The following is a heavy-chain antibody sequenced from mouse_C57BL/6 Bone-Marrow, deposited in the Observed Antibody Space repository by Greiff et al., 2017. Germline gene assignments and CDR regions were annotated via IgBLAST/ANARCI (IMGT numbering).Heavy chain of an antibody. CDR3: ASSIYDYGWFAY. Sequence: EVMLVESGGGLVKPGGSLKLSCSASGFTFSDYGMHCVRQAPEKGLEWVAYISSGSSTIYYADTVTCRFTISRDNAKNTLFLQMTSLRSEDTAMYYCASSIYDYGWFAYWGQGTLVTVSA. D-gene: IGHD1-1*01. J-gene: IGHJ3*01. CDR2: ISSGSSTI. CDR1: GFTFSDYG. V-gene: IGHV5-17*01.